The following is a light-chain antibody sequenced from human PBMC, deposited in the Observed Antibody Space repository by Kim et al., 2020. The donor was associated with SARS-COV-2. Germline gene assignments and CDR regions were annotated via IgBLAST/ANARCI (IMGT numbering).Light chain of an antibody. Sequence: TINCKSSQSVLYSSNNKNYLAWYQQKPGQPPRLLIYCASTRESGVPDRFSGSGSGTDFTLTISSLQAEDVAVYYCQQYYSTPTWTFGQGTKVDIK. J-gene: IGKJ1*01. CDR1: QSVLYSSNNKNY. CDR2: CAS. V-gene: IGKV4-1*01. CDR3: QQYYSTPTWT.